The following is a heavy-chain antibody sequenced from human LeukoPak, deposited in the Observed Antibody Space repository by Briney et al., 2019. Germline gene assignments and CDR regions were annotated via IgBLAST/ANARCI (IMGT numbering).Heavy chain of an antibody. D-gene: IGHD1-26*01. CDR1: GFTFTSYS. J-gene: IGHJ4*02. CDR3: AKGGKWDVTPFDY. CDR2: ISGGGGST. Sequence: GVSLRLSCAASGFTFTSYSMNWVRQAPGKGLEWVSTISGGGGSTYYADSVKGRFTISRDNSKNTLYLQVNSLRAEDTAVYYCAKGGKWDVTPFDYWGQGALVTVSS. V-gene: IGHV3-23*01.